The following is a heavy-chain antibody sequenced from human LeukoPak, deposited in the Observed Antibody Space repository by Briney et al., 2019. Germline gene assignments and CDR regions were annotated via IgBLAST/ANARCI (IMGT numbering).Heavy chain of an antibody. D-gene: IGHD3-10*01. CDR2: IFSNDNT. CDR1: GFTVTNNY. Sequence: GGPLRLSCAASGFTVTNNYMCWVRQAPGKGLEWVSVIFSNDNTYHADSVKGRFAISRDTSKNTLYLQMNSLRAEDTAVYYCARSRGGGDYWGQGTLVTVSS. V-gene: IGHV3-66*01. J-gene: IGHJ4*02. CDR3: ARSRGGGDY.